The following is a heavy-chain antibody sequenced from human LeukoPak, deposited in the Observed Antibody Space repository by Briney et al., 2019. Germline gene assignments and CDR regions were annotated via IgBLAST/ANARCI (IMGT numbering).Heavy chain of an antibody. D-gene: IGHD4-17*01. J-gene: IGHJ4*02. V-gene: IGHV4-39*01. Sequence: SATLSLTCTVSGGSITTNNYYWGWVRQSPGKGLEWIGSIFYSGTTYYNPSLKSRATISVDTSKNQFSLKLSSVTAADTAVYYCARQELNTVTYYFGYWGQGTLVTVSS. CDR2: IFYSGTT. CDR3: ARQELNTVTYYFGY. CDR1: GGSITTNNYY.